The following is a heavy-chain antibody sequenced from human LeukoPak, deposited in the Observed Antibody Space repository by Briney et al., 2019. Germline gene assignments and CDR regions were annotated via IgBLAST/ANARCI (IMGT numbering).Heavy chain of an antibody. CDR2: INAGNGNT. J-gene: IGHJ4*02. D-gene: IGHD3-22*01. Sequence: AASVKVSCKASGYTFTSYAMHWVRQAPGQRLEWMGWINAGNGNTKYSQEFQGRVTMTRNTSISTAYMELSSLRSEDTAVYYCARDNYYDSSGYYYSDYWGQGTLVTVSS. CDR3: ARDNYYDSSGYYYSDY. CDR1: GYTFTSYA. V-gene: IGHV1-3*01.